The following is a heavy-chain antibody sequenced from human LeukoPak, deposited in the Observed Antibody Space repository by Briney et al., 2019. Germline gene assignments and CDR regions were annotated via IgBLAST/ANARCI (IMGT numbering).Heavy chain of an antibody. Sequence: GGSLRLSCAASGFTFNSYWMSWVRQTPGKGLEWVANIKKDGSEKYYVDSVKGRFTISRDNAKNSLYLQMNSLRAEDTAVYYCAKAPGDSGYDLIDYWGQGTLVTVSS. CDR1: GFTFNSYW. CDR2: IKKDGSEK. V-gene: IGHV3-7*01. D-gene: IGHD5-12*01. J-gene: IGHJ4*02. CDR3: AKAPGDSGYDLIDY.